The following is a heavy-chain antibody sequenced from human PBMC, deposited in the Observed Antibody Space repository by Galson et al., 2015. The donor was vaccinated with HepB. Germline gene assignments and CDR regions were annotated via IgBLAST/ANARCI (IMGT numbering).Heavy chain of an antibody. CDR1: KGTLNSYA. CDR2: IIPIFATP. J-gene: IGHJ3*02. V-gene: IGHV1-69*13. D-gene: IGHD3-22*01. Sequence: SVKVSCKASKGTLNSYAISWVRQAPGQGLEWLGGIIPIFATPNYAQKFQGRVTITADESTSTAYMELSSLRSEDTAVYYCARALVKTLIVVVTDAFDIWGQGTMVTVPS. CDR3: ARALVKTLIVVVTDAFDI.